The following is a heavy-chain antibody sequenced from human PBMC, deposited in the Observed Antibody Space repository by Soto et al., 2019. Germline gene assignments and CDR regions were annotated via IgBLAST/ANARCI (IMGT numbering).Heavy chain of an antibody. J-gene: IGHJ6*02. D-gene: IGHD6-13*01. CDR3: ATGIAATGYYYYGMDV. CDR2: FDPEDGET. V-gene: IGHV1-24*01. CDR1: GYTLTEVS. Sequence: LVKVSCKVSGYTLTEVSMHWVRQAPGKGLEWMGGFDPEDGETIYAQKFQGRVTMTEDTSTDTAYMELSSLRSEDTAVYYCATGIAATGYYYYGMDVWGQGTTVTVSS.